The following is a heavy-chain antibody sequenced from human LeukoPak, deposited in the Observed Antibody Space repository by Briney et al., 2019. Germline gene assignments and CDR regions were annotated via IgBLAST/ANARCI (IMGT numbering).Heavy chain of an antibody. Sequence: GRSLRLSCAASGFTFDDYAMHWVRQAPGKGLEWVSGISWNSGSIGCADSVKGRFTISRDNAKNSLYLQMNSLRAEDTALYYCAKDLAARPYDAFDIWGQGTMVTVSS. J-gene: IGHJ3*02. CDR1: GFTFDDYA. D-gene: IGHD6-6*01. CDR3: AKDLAARPYDAFDI. CDR2: ISWNSGSI. V-gene: IGHV3-9*01.